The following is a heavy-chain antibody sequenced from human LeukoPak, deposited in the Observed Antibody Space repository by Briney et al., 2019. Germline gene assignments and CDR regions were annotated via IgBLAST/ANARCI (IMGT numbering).Heavy chain of an antibody. V-gene: IGHV3-64D*06. J-gene: IGHJ4*02. Sequence: GSLILSCSASGFTFSSYAMHWVRQAPGKGLEYVSAISSNGGSTYYADSVKGRFTISRDNSKSTLYLQMSSLRAEDTAVYYCGTAPWDCSSTSCYAPLSGGQGTLVTVSS. CDR1: GFTFSSYA. CDR2: ISSNGGST. D-gene: IGHD2-2*01. CDR3: GTAPWDCSSTSCYAPLS.